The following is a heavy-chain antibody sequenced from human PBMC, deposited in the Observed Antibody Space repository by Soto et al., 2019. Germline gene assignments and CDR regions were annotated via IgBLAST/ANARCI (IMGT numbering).Heavy chain of an antibody. D-gene: IGHD4-17*01. CDR1: GGSISSGGYY. Sequence: SETLSLTCTVSGGSISSGGYYWSWILQPPGKGLEWTVYIYYSGSTYYNPSLKSRVTISVDTSKNQFSLKLSSVTAADTAVYYGARDPTVTRRGNGMDVWGQGTTVTVSS. J-gene: IGHJ6*02. CDR3: ARDPTVTRRGNGMDV. V-gene: IGHV4-31*03. CDR2: IYYSGST.